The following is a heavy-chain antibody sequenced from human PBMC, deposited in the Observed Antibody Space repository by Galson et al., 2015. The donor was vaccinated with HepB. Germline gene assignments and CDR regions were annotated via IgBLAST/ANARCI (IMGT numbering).Heavy chain of an antibody. D-gene: IGHD3-10*01. Sequence: SLRLSCAASGFTFSSYGMHWVRQAPGKGLEWVAVISYDGSNKYYADSVKGRFTISRDNSKNTLYLQMNSLRAEDTAVYYCAKDSRLLWFGELLYYFDYWGQGTLVTVSS. V-gene: IGHV3-30*18. CDR3: AKDSRLLWFGELLYYFDY. CDR2: ISYDGSNK. CDR1: GFTFSSYG. J-gene: IGHJ4*02.